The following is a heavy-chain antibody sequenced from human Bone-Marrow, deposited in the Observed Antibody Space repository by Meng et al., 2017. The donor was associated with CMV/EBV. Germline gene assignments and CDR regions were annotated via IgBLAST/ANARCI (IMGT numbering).Heavy chain of an antibody. J-gene: IGHJ4*02. V-gene: IGHV3-11*01. D-gene: IGHD6-13*01. CDR1: GFPFSDYS. CDR3: AREGLIAAAGTFDY. Sequence: ASGFPFSDYSMSWIRQAPGKGLEWVSYISSSGSTIYYADSVKGRFTISRDNAKNSLYLQMNSLRAEDTAVYYCAREGLIAAAGTFDYWGQGTLVTVSS. CDR2: ISSSGSTI.